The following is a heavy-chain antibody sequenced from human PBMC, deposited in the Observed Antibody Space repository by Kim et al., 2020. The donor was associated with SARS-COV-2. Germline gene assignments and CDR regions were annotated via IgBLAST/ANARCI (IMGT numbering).Heavy chain of an antibody. CDR3: ARHMNPLSSSWSTYYYYGMDV. CDR2: IYPGDSDT. D-gene: IGHD6-13*01. Sequence: GEPLKISCKGSGYSFTSYWIGWVRQMPGKGLEWMGIIYPGDSDTRYSPSFQGQVTISADKSISTAYLQWSSLKASDTAMYYCARHMNPLSSSWSTYYYYGMDVGGQGTTVTVSS. CDR1: GYSFTSYW. J-gene: IGHJ6*02. V-gene: IGHV5-51*01.